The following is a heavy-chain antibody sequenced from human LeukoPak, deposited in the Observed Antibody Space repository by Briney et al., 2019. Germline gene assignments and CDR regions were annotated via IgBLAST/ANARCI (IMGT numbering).Heavy chain of an antibody. CDR1: GFTVSSNY. CDR3: ARDWDYDSSGYYYYYYMDV. J-gene: IGHJ6*03. CDR2: IYSGGST. Sequence: GGSLRLSCAASGFTVSSNYMSWVRQAPGKGLEWVSVIYSGGSTYYADAVKGRFTIHRDNSKNTVYLQMNSLRAEDTAVYYCARDWDYDSSGYYYYYYMDVWGKGTTVTVSS. D-gene: IGHD3-22*01. V-gene: IGHV3-53*01.